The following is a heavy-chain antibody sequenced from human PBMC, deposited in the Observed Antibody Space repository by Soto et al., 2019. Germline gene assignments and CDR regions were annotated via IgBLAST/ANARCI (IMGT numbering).Heavy chain of an antibody. V-gene: IGHV3-11*01. J-gene: IGHJ6*03. CDR1: GFTFSDYY. CDR3: ASGVAASHFYYYYMDV. CDR2: ISGSGSTI. D-gene: IGHD2-15*01. Sequence: QVQLVESGGGLVKPGGSLRLYCAASGFTFSDYYMSWIRQAPGKGLEWVSYISGSGSTIYYADSVKGRFTISRDNDKNSLHLQMNSLRAEDTAVYYCASGVAASHFYYYYMDVWGKGTTVTVSS.